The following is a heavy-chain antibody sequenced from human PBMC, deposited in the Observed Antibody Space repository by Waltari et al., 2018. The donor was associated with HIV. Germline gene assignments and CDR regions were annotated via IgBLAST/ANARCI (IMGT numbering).Heavy chain of an antibody. D-gene: IGHD4-17*01. CDR2: IKQDGVQP. CDR3: GRYDGDGGGFDS. Sequence: EVQLVESGGGLVQPGGSLRLSCETSGFSFIDYWMGWVRQAPGKGLEWVAIIKQDGVQPSMRGRFTVSRDNSGASMSLHMTSLRADDTAVYYCGRYDGDGGGFDSWGQGTLVSVSS. CDR1: GFSFIDYW. V-gene: IGHV3-7*01. J-gene: IGHJ4*02.